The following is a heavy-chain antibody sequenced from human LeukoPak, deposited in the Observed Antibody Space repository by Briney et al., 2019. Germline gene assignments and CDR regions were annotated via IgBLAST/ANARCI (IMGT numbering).Heavy chain of an antibody. CDR3: ARGQGWLSDS. D-gene: IGHD3-9*01. V-gene: IGHV3-7*03. CDR2: IKQDGSQT. Sequence: PVGSLRLSCATSGFTFSDYWMNWFRQAPGKGPECVAIIKQDGSQTHYVDFVKGRFTISRDNDKSSLFLQMNSLRDEDTAVYYCARGQGWLSDSWGQGIQVTVTS. CDR1: GFTFSDYW. J-gene: IGHJ4*02.